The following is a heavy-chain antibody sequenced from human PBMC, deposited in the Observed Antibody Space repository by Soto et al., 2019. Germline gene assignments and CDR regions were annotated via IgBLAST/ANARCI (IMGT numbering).Heavy chain of an antibody. CDR3: VEGWNDF. J-gene: IGHJ4*02. V-gene: IGHV3-15*01. CDR2: IKSKKYGGAR. D-gene: IGHD1-1*01. Sequence: EVQVVESGGDLVEPGGSLRLSCETSGFMFSSAWMSWVRQAPGKGLEWVARIKSKKYGGARDYAAPVNGRFSISRDDSKSTVYLQMNSLRAEDTALYYCVEGWNDFWGQGTLVTVSS. CDR1: GFMFSSAW.